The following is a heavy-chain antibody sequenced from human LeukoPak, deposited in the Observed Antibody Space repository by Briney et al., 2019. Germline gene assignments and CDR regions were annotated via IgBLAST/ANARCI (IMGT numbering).Heavy chain of an antibody. D-gene: IGHD3-10*01. CDR3: AKVKGFGELLYDY. V-gene: IGHV3-30*18. Sequence: GGSLRLSCAASGFTFSNYGMHWVRQAPGKGLEWVAVISYDGSNKYYADSVKGRFTISRDNSKNTLYLRMNSLRAEDTAVYYCAKVKGFGELLYDYWGQGTLVTVSS. CDR1: GFTFSNYG. J-gene: IGHJ4*02. CDR2: ISYDGSNK.